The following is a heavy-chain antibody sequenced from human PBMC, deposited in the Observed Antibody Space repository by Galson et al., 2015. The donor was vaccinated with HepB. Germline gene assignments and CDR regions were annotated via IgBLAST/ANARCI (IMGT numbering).Heavy chain of an antibody. CDR3: ARGVYDFWSGYYIDPTGPSTYYFDY. CDR1: GFTFSSYS. J-gene: IGHJ4*02. V-gene: IGHV3-21*01. Sequence: SLRLSCAASGFTFSSYSMNWVRQAPGKGLEWVSSISSSSSYIYYADSVKGRFTISRDNAKNSLYLQMNSLRAEDTAVYYCARGVYDFWSGYYIDPTGPSTYYFDYWCQGTLVSVSS. D-gene: IGHD3-3*01. CDR2: ISSSSSYI.